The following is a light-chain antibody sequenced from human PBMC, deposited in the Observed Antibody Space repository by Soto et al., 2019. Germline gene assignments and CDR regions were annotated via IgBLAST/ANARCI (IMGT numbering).Light chain of an antibody. CDR1: QSVSSY. CDR2: DAS. CDR3: QQRSILPLT. Sequence: EIVLTQSPATLSLSPGERATLSCRASQSVSSYLAWYQQKPGQAPRLLIYDASNRATGIPARFSGSRSGTDFTLTISSLEPEDFAVYYCQQRSILPLTFGGGTKVDIK. J-gene: IGKJ4*01. V-gene: IGKV3-11*01.